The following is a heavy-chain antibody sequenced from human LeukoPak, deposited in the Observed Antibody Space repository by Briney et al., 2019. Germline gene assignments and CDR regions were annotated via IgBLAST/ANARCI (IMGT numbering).Heavy chain of an antibody. D-gene: IGHD7-27*01. CDR3: ARDAAELGRKMPGPFDY. CDR1: GGTFSSYA. CDR2: IIPIFGTA. Sequence: ASVKVSCKASGGTFSSYAISWVQQAPGQGLEWMGGIIPIFGTANYAQKLQGRVTITTDESTSTAYMELSSLRSEDTAVYYCARDAAELGRKMPGPFDYWGQGTLVTVSS. V-gene: IGHV1-69*05. J-gene: IGHJ4*02.